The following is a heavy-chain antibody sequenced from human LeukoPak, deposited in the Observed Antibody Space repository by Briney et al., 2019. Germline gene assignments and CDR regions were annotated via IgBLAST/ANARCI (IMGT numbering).Heavy chain of an antibody. CDR1: GFTFSSYA. J-gene: IGHJ4*02. Sequence: PGGSLRLSCAASGFTFSSYAMSWVRQAPGKGLEWVSAISGSGGSAYYADSVKGRFTISRDNSKNTLYLQMNSLRAEDTAMYYCARVRSLSSGYRYYFDYWGQGTLVTVSS. V-gene: IGHV3-23*01. CDR3: ARVRSLSSGYRYYFDY. D-gene: IGHD3-22*01. CDR2: ISGSGGSA.